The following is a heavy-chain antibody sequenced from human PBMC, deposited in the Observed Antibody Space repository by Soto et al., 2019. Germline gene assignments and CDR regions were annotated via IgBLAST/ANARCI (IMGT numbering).Heavy chain of an antibody. D-gene: IGHD2-21*02. Sequence: GALRLSCAASGFNVNSDYMNWVRQTPGKGLEWVASIYSGETTYYADSVRGRFTISSDKSKNTLYFQLSSLRIEDTAVYYCTRDGRGLGRLSLFEYWGQGVLVTVSS. CDR1: GFNVNSDY. CDR3: TRDGRGLGRLSLFEY. V-gene: IGHV3-53*01. CDR2: IYSGETT. J-gene: IGHJ4*02.